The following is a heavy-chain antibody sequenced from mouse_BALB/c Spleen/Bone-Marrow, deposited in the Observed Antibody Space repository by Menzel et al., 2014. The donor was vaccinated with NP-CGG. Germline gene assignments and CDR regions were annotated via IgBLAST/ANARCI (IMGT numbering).Heavy chain of an antibody. Sequence: EVMLVESGGGLVQPGGSLRLSCATSGFTFTDYYMSWVRQPPGKALEWLVFISNKANGYTTEYSASVKGRFTTSRDNSKSILYLQINTRRAEDSATYYCARDYYDGYYGYFDVWGEGTTVTVSA. J-gene: IGHJ1*01. D-gene: IGHD1-2*01. CDR2: ISNKANGYTT. V-gene: IGHV7-3*02. CDR1: GFTFTDYY. CDR3: ARDYYDGYYGYFDV.